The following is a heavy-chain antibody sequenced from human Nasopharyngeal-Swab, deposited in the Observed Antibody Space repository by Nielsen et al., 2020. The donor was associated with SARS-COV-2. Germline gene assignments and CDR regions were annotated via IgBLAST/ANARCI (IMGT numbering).Heavy chain of an antibody. V-gene: IGHV4-28*01. Sequence: WIRQPPGKGLEWIGEIYYSGSTTYNPSLKSRVTMSMDRSKNQFSLNLNSVIAADTAVYYCATKDYSGPYWPDFDFWGQGTLVTVSS. J-gene: IGHJ4*02. CDR2: IYYSGST. CDR3: ATKDYSGPYWPDFDF. D-gene: IGHD2-8*02.